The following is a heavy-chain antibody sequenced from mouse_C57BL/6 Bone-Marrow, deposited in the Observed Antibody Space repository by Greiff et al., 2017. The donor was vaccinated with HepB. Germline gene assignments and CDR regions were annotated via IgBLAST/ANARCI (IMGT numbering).Heavy chain of an antibody. CDR2: IYPRSGNT. CDR1: GYTFTSYG. Sequence: QVQLQQSGAELARPGASVKLSCKASGYTFTSYGISWVKQRPGQGLEWIGEIYPRSGNTYYNEKFKGKATLTADKSSSTAYMELRSLTSEDSAVYFCARGGWLLLFVFGGRGTTLTVSA. D-gene: IGHD2-3*01. J-gene: IGHJ2*01. V-gene: IGHV1-81*01. CDR3: ARGGWLLLFVF.